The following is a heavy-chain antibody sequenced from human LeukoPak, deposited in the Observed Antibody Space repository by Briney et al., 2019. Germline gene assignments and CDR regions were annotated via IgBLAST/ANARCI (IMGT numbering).Heavy chain of an antibody. D-gene: IGHD6-19*01. CDR3: AKGRYSSGWYYFDY. V-gene: IGHV3-30*18. CDR2: ISYDGSNK. Sequence: GRSLRFSCAASGFTFSSYGMHWVRQAPGKGLEWVAVISYDGSNKYYADSVKGRFTISRDNSKNTLYLQMNSLRAEDTAVYYCAKGRYSSGWYYFDYWGQGTLVTVSS. J-gene: IGHJ4*02. CDR1: GFTFSSYG.